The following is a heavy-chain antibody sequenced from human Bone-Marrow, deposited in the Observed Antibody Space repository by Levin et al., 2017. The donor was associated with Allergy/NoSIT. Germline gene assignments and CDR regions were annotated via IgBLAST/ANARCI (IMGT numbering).Heavy chain of an antibody. CDR1: GFTFSIYA. D-gene: IGHD3-16*01. Sequence: GGSLRLSCAASGFTFSIYAMSWVRQAPGKGLEWVSGISESGGRTFYATSVKGRFTVSRDNSNTLSLQMNSLRVDDTAVYFCARAADGDKGSDVDFDYWGQGTLVTVSS. CDR3: ARAADGDKGSDVDFDY. V-gene: IGHV3-23*01. J-gene: IGHJ4*02. CDR2: ISESGGRT.